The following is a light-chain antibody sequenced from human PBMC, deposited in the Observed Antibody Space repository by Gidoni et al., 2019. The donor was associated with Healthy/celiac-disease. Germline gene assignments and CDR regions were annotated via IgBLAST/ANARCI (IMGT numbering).Light chain of an antibody. V-gene: IGKV3-11*01. J-gene: IGKJ1*01. Sequence: DIVLTQSPATLSLSPGERATLSCRASQSVSSYLAWYQQKPGQAPRLLIYDASNRATGIPARFSGSGSGTDFTLTISSLEPEDFAVYYWQQRSNWPRGTFGQGTKVEIK. CDR2: DAS. CDR1: QSVSSY. CDR3: QQRSNWPRGT.